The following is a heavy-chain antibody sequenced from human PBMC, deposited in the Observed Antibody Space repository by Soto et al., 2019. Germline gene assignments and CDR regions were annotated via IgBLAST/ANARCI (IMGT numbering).Heavy chain of an antibody. CDR1: GFTFDDYA. Sequence: EVQLVESGGGLVQPGRSLRLSCAASGFTFDDYAMHWVRQGPGKGLEWVSSISWNSGNLGYADSVKGRFTISRDNAKNSLYLQMNSLRGEDTALYYCAKGASTTVFAFNDYWGQGTLVTVSP. D-gene: IGHD4-17*01. V-gene: IGHV3-9*01. CDR3: AKGASTTVFAFNDY. J-gene: IGHJ4*02. CDR2: ISWNSGNL.